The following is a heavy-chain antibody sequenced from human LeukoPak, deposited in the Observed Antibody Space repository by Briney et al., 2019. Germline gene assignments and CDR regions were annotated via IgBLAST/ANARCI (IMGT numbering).Heavy chain of an antibody. J-gene: IGHJ3*01. Sequence: SQTLSLTCVVSGGSISSGGYSWSWIRQPPGKGLEWIGYIYQSGSRNYNPSLKSRVSISVDRSKNQISLKPSSVTAADTAVYYCARAGLVVVTAKKSDAFDVWGQGTMVTVSS. CDR3: ARAGLVVVTAKKSDAFDV. CDR1: GGSISSGGYS. V-gene: IGHV4-30-2*01. CDR2: IYQSGSR. D-gene: IGHD2-21*02.